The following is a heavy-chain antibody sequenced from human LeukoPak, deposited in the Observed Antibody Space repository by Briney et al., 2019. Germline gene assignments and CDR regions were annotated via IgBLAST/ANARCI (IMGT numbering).Heavy chain of an antibody. CDR1: GFNFGIYG. CDR2: INSGSYTM. V-gene: IGHV3-21*01. Sequence: GGSLRLSCAASGFNFGIYGMDWIRQALGKGLEWVSSINSGSYTMYYANSVKGRFTISRDNAKNSLVLQMNSLRVDDSAVYYCARIMVGVNPVPDYWGQGTLVTVSS. J-gene: IGHJ4*02. D-gene: IGHD1-26*01. CDR3: ARIMVGVNPVPDY.